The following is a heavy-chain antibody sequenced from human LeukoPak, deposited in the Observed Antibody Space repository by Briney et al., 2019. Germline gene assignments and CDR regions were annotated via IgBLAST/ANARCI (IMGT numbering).Heavy chain of an antibody. Sequence: GASVKVSCKASGGTFSHYTIRWVRQAPGQGLEWMGRIIPNLGIASYPQKFQGRVTIIADKSTTTVFMELSSLRSEDTAVYYCARSYSYGDFDYWGQGTLVTVSS. CDR3: ARSYSYGDFDY. CDR2: IIPNLGIA. J-gene: IGHJ4*02. V-gene: IGHV1-69*02. D-gene: IGHD5-18*01. CDR1: GGTFSHYT.